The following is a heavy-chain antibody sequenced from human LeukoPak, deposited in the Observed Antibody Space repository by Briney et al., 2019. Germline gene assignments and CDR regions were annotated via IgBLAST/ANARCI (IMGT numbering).Heavy chain of an antibody. V-gene: IGHV3-21*01. J-gene: IGHJ6*03. D-gene: IGHD1-26*01. CDR2: ITTSSSYI. Sequence: NPGGSLRLSCAASGFSFSTYNMNWVRRAPGRGLEWVSSITTSSSYIYCADSVKGRFTISRDNAKNSLYLQMNSLRAEDTAVYNCARDPYSGSYGDYYYYYMDVWGKGTTVTISS. CDR3: ARDPYSGSYGDYYYYYMDV. CDR1: GFSFSTYN.